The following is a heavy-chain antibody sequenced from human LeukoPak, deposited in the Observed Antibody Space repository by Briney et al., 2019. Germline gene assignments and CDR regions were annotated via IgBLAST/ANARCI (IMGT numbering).Heavy chain of an antibody. CDR2: INSDGSST. Sequence: GGSLRLSCAASGITFSNYWMHWVRQAPGKGLVWVSRINSDGSSTRYADSVKGRFAISRDNAKNTLYLQMNSLRAEDTAVYYCARDRYYGMDVWGQGTTVTVTS. CDR3: ARDRYYGMDV. V-gene: IGHV3-74*01. CDR1: GITFSNYW. J-gene: IGHJ6*02.